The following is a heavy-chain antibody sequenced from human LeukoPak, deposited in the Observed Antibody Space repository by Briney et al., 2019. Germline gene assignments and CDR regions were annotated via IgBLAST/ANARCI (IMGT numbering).Heavy chain of an antibody. Sequence: GGSLRLACAASGFTFSSYWMSWVRQAPGKGREGVANISRDGSEKYYVDSVKGRFTISRDNAKNSLYLQMNSLRAEDTALYYCARADTAVARAHFPYYFDYWGQGTLVTVSS. CDR1: GFTFSSYW. J-gene: IGHJ4*02. CDR3: ARADTAVARAHFPYYFDY. D-gene: IGHD5-18*01. CDR2: ISRDGSEK. V-gene: IGHV3-7*03.